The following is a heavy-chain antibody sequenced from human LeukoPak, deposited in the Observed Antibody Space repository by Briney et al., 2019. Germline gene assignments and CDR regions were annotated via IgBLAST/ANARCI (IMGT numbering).Heavy chain of an antibody. V-gene: IGHV1-69*13. D-gene: IGHD2-15*01. CDR3: ARVSCSGGSCYYFDY. J-gene: IGHJ4*02. CDR1: GGTFSSYA. Sequence: SVKVSCKASGGTFSSYAISWVRQAPGQGLEWMGGIIPIFGTANYAQKFQGRVTITADESTSTAYMELSSLRSEDTAVYYCARVSCSGGSCYYFDYWGQGTLVTVSS. CDR2: IIPIFGTA.